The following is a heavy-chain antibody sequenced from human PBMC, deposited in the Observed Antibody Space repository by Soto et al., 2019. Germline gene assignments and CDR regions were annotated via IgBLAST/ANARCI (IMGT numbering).Heavy chain of an antibody. Sequence: QVQLVQSGADVKKPGSSVKVSCKASGGTFNIYSISRVRQSPGQELEWMGGIIPLFGTAYYAQEFQGRVTISADDSTTTAHRELSSLRSEDTAVYFCARGASTHYYDSSGYYKGPLDYWGQGTLVTVSS. J-gene: IGHJ4*02. CDR3: ARGASTHYYDSSGYYKGPLDY. D-gene: IGHD3-22*01. CDR1: GGTFNIYS. V-gene: IGHV1-69*01. CDR2: IIPLFGTA.